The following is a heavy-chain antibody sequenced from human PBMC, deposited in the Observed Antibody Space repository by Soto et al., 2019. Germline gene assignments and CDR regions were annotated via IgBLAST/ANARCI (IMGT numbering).Heavy chain of an antibody. J-gene: IGHJ3*01. CDR1: GITFSSYW. CDR3: ARGIRGHYAFDV. CDR2: VKTDGST. V-gene: IGHV3-74*02. Sequence: EVQLEASGGDLVQPGGSLRLSCAASGITFSSYWMHWVRQAPGKGLVWVSRVKTDGSTYYADSVKGRFTIFRDNAKNTLYLQMNSLTVEDTAVYYCARGIRGHYAFDVWGQGTMLTVSS. D-gene: IGHD5-12*01.